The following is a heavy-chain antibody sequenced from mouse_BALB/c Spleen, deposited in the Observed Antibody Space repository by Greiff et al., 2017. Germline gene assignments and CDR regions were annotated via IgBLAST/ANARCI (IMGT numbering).Heavy chain of an antibody. Sequence: DVMLVESGGGLVKPGGSLKLSCAASGFTFSSYAMSWVRQTPEKRLEWVASISSGGSTYYPDSVKGRFTISRDNARNILYLQMSSLRSEDTAMYYCARGDYESWFAYWGQGTLVTVSA. D-gene: IGHD2-4*01. V-gene: IGHV5-6-5*01. CDR2: ISSGGST. CDR3: ARGDYESWFAY. J-gene: IGHJ3*01. CDR1: GFTFSSYA.